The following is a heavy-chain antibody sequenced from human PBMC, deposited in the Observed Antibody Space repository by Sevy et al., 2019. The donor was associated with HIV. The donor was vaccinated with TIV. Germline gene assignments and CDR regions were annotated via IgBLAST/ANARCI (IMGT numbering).Heavy chain of an antibody. CDR3: AREHRRGSGSYSGDPSYYYYGMDV. CDR2: MNPNSGNT. CDR1: GYTFSSYY. Sequence: ASVKVSCKASGYTFSSYYINWVRQATGQGLEWMGWMNPNSGNTAYAQKFQGRVTMTRNTSISTAYMELSSLRSEDTALYYCAREHRRGSGSYSGDPSYYYYGMDVWGQGTTVTVSS. V-gene: IGHV1-8*01. D-gene: IGHD3-10*01. J-gene: IGHJ6*02.